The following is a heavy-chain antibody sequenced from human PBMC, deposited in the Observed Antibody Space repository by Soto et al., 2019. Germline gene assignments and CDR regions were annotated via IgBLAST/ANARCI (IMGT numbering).Heavy chain of an antibody. Sequence: QVQLVQSGAEVKRPGSSVKVSCKASGDTFNFYSINWVRQAPGLGLEWMGRVNPIVSMSNYAQKFQGRVTIIADKSTSIAYKELSSLRSEYTAIYYCARSYGSGYRAFDYWGQGALVTVSS. V-gene: IGHV1-69*02. J-gene: IGHJ4*02. CDR1: GDTFNFYS. CDR3: ARSYGSGYRAFDY. CDR2: VNPIVSMS. D-gene: IGHD3-10*01.